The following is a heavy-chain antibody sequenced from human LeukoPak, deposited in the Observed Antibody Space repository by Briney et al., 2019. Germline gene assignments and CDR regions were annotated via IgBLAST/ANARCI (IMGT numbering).Heavy chain of an antibody. V-gene: IGHV4-59*11. CDR3: ARDSAPVRNSWYFDL. Sequence: SETLSLTCTVSGASFSDHYWTWIRQPPGKELEWIGYTHLSGSTKYNPSLRSRVTISLDTSKNQFSLKLSSVTAADTAVYYCARDSAPVRNSWYFDLWGRGTLVTVSS. CDR2: THLSGST. CDR1: GASFSDHY. J-gene: IGHJ2*01. D-gene: IGHD4-23*01.